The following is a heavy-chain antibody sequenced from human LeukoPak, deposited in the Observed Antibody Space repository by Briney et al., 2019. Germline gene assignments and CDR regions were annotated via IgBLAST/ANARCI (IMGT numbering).Heavy chain of an antibody. J-gene: IGHJ6*03. CDR1: GFTFSSYA. Sequence: QPGGSLRLSCAASGFTFSSYAMSWVRQAPGKGLEWVSAISGSGGSTYYADSVKGRFTISRDNAKNSLYLQMNSLRAEDTAVYYCAKDATGNYYYMDVWGKGTTVTVSS. CDR3: AKDATGNYYYMDV. CDR2: ISGSGGST. V-gene: IGHV3-23*01.